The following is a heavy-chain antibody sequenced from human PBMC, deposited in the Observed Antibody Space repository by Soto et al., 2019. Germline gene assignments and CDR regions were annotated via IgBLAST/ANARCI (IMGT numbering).Heavy chain of an antibody. J-gene: IGHJ4*02. D-gene: IGHD2-2*01. Sequence: QVQLQESGPGLVRPSGTLSLNCAVSGVSITGTNWWSWVRQAPGKGLEWVGETSPDGRTNYNPSLKSRVTVSIDTSRNQFSLKLTSMTAADTAVYYCARSSSSARCLDYWGQGTLVTVSP. V-gene: IGHV4-4*02. CDR3: ARSSSSARCLDY. CDR1: GVSITGTNW. CDR2: TSPDGRT.